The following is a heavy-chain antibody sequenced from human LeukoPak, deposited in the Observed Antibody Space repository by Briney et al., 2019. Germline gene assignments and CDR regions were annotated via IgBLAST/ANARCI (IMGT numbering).Heavy chain of an antibody. D-gene: IGHD1-7*01. CDR1: GGGFSSFL. CDR2: VTPLLRSP. CDR3: ARTEAISGTALDY. Sequence: ASVKVSCKASGGGFSSFLFTWVRQAPGQGLVWMGGVTPLLRSPNYAQNFQGRVTISSDDSTNTVYMDLTSLRSEDTAVYYCARTEAISGTALDYWGQGTLVTVSS. J-gene: IGHJ4*02. V-gene: IGHV1-69*13.